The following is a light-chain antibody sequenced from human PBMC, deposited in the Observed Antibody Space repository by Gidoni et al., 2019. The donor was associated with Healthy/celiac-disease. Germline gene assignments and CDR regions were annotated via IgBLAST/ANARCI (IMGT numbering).Light chain of an antibody. CDR1: SLRSSY. J-gene: IGLJ2*01. Sequence: SSELTQDPAVSVALGQTVRITCQGDSLRSSYASWYQQKPGQAPVLVIYGKNNRPSGIPDRFSGSSVGNTASLTITGAQAEDEADYYCNARDSSGNHVVFGGGTKLTVL. CDR2: GKN. V-gene: IGLV3-19*01. CDR3: NARDSSGNHVV.